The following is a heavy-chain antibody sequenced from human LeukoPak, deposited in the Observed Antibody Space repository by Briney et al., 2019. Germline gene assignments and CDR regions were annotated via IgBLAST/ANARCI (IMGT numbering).Heavy chain of an antibody. J-gene: IGHJ4*02. CDR1: GGSISSYY. V-gene: IGHV4-59*08. CDR3: ARHRFGELLYALDY. D-gene: IGHD3-10*01. Sequence: PSETLSLTCTVSGGSISSYYWSWIRQPPGKGLEWIGYIYYSGSTNYNPSLKSRVTISVDTSKNQFSLKLNSVTAADTAVYYCARHRFGELLYALDYWGQGTLVTVSS. CDR2: IYYSGST.